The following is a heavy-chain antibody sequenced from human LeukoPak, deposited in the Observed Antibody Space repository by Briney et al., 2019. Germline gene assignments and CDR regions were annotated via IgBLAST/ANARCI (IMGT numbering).Heavy chain of an antibody. CDR3: ARLKGVLGAFDI. CDR1: GGSTSSYY. D-gene: IGHD2-8*01. J-gene: IGHJ3*02. CDR2: IYYSGST. Sequence: PSETLSLTCTVSGGSTSSYYWSWIRQPPGKGLEWIGYIYYSGSTNYNPSLKSRVTISVDTSKNQFSLKLSSVTAADTAVYYCARLKGVLGAFDIWGQGTMVTVSS. V-gene: IGHV4-59*08.